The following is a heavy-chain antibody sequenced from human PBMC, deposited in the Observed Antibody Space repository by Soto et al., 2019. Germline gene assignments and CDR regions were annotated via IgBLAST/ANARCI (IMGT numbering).Heavy chain of an antibody. V-gene: IGHV3-23*01. J-gene: IGHJ4*02. CDR1: GFTFSSYA. CDR2: ISWNGDTT. D-gene: IGHD6-6*01. Sequence: GGSLRLSCAASGFTFSSYAMSWVRQAPGKGLEWVSGISWNGDTTYYADSVKGRFTISRDNSKNTLYLQMNSLRAEDTAVYYCASTRGSSYDYWGQGTLVTVSS. CDR3: ASTRGSSYDY.